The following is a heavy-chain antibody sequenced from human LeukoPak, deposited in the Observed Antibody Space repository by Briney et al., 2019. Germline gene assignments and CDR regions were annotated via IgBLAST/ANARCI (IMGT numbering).Heavy chain of an antibody. CDR2: ISESGVST. D-gene: IGHD6-13*01. V-gene: IGHV3-23*01. Sequence: GGSLRLSCAASGFTFSSYAMSWVRQAPGKGLAWVSAISESGVSTYYADSVKGRFTVSRDNSDNTLYLQMNSLRAEDTAVYYCAKVIRRYPEPSSWSCCDYWGQGTLVTVSS. CDR3: AKVIRRYPEPSSWSCCDY. CDR1: GFTFSSYA. J-gene: IGHJ4*02.